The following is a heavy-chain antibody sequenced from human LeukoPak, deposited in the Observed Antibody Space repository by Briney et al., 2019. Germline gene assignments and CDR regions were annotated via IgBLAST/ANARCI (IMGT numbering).Heavy chain of an antibody. CDR3: ARGRGYCSSTSCSYYFDY. CDR2: TRNKANSYTT. Sequence: PGGSLRLSCAASGFTFSDHYMDWVRQAPGKGLEWVGRTRNKANSYTTEYAASVKGRFTISRDDSKNSLYLQMNSLKTEDTAVYYCARGRGYCSSTSCSYYFDYWGQGTLVTVSS. CDR1: GFTFSDHY. V-gene: IGHV3-72*01. J-gene: IGHJ4*02. D-gene: IGHD2-2*01.